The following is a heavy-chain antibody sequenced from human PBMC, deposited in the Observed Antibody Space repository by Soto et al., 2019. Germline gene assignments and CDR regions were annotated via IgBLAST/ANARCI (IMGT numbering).Heavy chain of an antibody. D-gene: IGHD3-9*01. Sequence: PGGSLRLSCAASGFTFSSYWMSWVRQAPGKGLEWVANIKQDGSEKYYVDSVKGRFTISRDNAKNSLYLQMNSLRAEDTAVYYCARDDSIPYFYYYGMDVWGQGTTVTVSS. CDR2: IKQDGSEK. CDR1: GFTFSSYW. V-gene: IGHV3-7*03. CDR3: ARDDSIPYFYYYGMDV. J-gene: IGHJ6*02.